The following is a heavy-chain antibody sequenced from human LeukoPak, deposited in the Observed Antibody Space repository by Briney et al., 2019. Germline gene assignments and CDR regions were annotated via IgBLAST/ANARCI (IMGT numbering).Heavy chain of an antibody. CDR2: IYYSGST. V-gene: IGHV4-59*11. D-gene: IGHD6-13*01. J-gene: IGHJ5*02. Sequence: PSETLSLTCTVSGGSISSHYWSWIRQPPGKGLEWIGYIYYSGSTNYNPSLKSRVTISVDTSKNQFFLKLSSVTAADTAVYYCARDLGSSWYFWFDPWGQGTLVTVSS. CDR1: GGSISSHY. CDR3: ARDLGSSWYFWFDP.